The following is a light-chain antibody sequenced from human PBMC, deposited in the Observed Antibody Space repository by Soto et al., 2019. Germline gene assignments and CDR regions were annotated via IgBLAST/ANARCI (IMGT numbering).Light chain of an antibody. CDR3: QQYKT. CDR2: KAS. CDR1: QSLGNW. Sequence: DIQMTQSPSTLSASVGDRVTITCRASQSLGNWLAWYQQKPGKAPKLLIYKASTLEGRVPSRFSGSGSGTEFTLTISSLQPDDFATYYCQQYKTFGQGTRVELK. V-gene: IGKV1-5*03. J-gene: IGKJ1*01.